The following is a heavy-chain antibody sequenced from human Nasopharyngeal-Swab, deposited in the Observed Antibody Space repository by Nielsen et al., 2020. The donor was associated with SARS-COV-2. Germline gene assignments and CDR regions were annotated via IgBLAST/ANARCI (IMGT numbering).Heavy chain of an antibody. V-gene: IGHV4-38-2*02. Sequence: SETLSLTCTVSGGSISSYYWVWIRQPPEKGLEWIGSIYHSGSTYYNPSLKSRVTISVDTSTNQFSLKLTSVTAADTAVYYCATDCSSTTCYTGTRLGFDIWGQGTMVTVSS. D-gene: IGHD2-2*02. CDR2: IYHSGST. CDR3: ATDCSSTTCYTGTRLGFDI. J-gene: IGHJ3*02. CDR1: GGSISSYY.